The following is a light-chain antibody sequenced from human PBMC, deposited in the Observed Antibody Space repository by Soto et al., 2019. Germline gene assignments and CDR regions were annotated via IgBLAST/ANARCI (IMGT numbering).Light chain of an antibody. CDR3: QSYDSSNHGV. Sequence: LTQPHSVSESPGKTVTISCTGSSGSIASNYVQWYQQRPGSAPTTLIYEDDQRPSGVPDRFSGSIDRSSNSASLTISGLKTEDEADYYCQSYDSSNHGVFGTGTKVTVL. CDR1: SGSIASNY. CDR2: EDD. V-gene: IGLV6-57*02. J-gene: IGLJ1*01.